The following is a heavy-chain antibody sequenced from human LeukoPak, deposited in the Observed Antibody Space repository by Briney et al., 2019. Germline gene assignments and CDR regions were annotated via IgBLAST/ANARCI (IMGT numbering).Heavy chain of an antibody. V-gene: IGHV1-2*02. CDR3: AAVSRGYSYGIDY. J-gene: IGHJ4*02. Sequence: ASVKVSCKASGYTFTSYDINWVRQAPGQGLEWMGWINPNSGGTNYAQKFQGRVTMTRDTSISTAYMELSRLRSDDTAVYYCAAVSRGYSYGIDYWGQGTLVTVSS. D-gene: IGHD5-18*01. CDR2: INPNSGGT. CDR1: GYTFTSYD.